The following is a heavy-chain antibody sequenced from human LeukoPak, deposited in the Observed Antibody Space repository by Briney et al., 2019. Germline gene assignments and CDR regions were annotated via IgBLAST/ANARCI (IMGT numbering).Heavy chain of an antibody. Sequence: GGSLRLSCAASGFSFSDHYMAWIRQAPGKGLEWVSYVSGSGNTIYHADSVKGRFTISRDTAKNSVHLQMNSLRVDDTAVYYCARGPDYYYDSSGSFDYWGQGTLVTVSS. CDR3: ARGPDYYYDSSGSFDY. J-gene: IGHJ4*02. D-gene: IGHD3-22*01. CDR1: GFSFSDHY. V-gene: IGHV3-11*01. CDR2: VSGSGNTI.